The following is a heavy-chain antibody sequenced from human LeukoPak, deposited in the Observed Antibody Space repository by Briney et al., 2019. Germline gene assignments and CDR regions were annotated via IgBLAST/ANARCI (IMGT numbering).Heavy chain of an antibody. CDR1: GGTFSSYA. Sequence: ASVKVSCKASGGTFSSYAISWVRQAPGQGLEWMERIIPILGIANYAQKFQGRVTITADKSTSTAYMELSSLRSEDTAVYYCARDSSPYYHYNMDVWGKGTTVTVSS. CDR2: IIPILGIA. J-gene: IGHJ6*03. CDR3: ARDSSPYYHYNMDV. V-gene: IGHV1-69*04.